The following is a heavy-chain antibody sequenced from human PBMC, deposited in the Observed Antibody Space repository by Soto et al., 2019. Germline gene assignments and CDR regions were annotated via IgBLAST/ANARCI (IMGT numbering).Heavy chain of an antibody. CDR1: GFTFSSYS. D-gene: IGHD2-15*01. V-gene: IGHV3-48*02. CDR2: ISSSSSTI. CDR3: ARVIGHYCSGGSCYPRVHSTSDPYYYGMDF. J-gene: IGHJ6*02. Sequence: GGSLRLSCAASGFTFSSYSMNWVRQAPGKGLEWVSYISSSSSTIYYADSVKGRFTISRDNAKNSLYLQMNSLRDEDTAVYYCARVIGHYCSGGSCYPRVHSTSDPYYYGMDFWGQGTTVTVSS.